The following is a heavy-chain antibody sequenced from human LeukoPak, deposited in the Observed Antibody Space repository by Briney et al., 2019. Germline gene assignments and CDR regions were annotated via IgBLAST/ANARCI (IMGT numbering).Heavy chain of an antibody. CDR1: GGSISSYY. J-gene: IGHJ3*02. D-gene: IGHD3-22*01. Sequence: SETLSLTCTVSGGSISSYYWNWIRQPPGKGLEWIGYIYYSGSTNYNPSLKSRVTISVDTSKNQFSLKLSSVTAADTAVYYCARDYYGSSGYYSLGVFDIWGQGTMVTVSS. V-gene: IGHV4-59*01. CDR3: ARDYYGSSGYYSLGVFDI. CDR2: IYYSGST.